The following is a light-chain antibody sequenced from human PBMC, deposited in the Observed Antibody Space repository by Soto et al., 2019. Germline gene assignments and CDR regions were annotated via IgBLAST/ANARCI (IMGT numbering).Light chain of an antibody. J-gene: IGKJ1*01. CDR3: QQYNDWPWT. CDR1: QSVSSY. V-gene: IGKV3-11*01. Sequence: EIVLTQSPATLSLSPGERATLSFRASQSVSSYLLWYQQKPGQAPRLLIYAASVRANDITARFSGSGSGTEFTLTISSLQPEDFAMYYCQQYNDWPWTFGQGTKVDIK. CDR2: AAS.